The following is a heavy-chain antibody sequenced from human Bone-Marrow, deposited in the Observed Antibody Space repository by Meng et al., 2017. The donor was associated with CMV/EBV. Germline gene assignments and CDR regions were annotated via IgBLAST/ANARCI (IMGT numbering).Heavy chain of an antibody. CDR3: AKRSTLTINHAAFDI. CDR2: ISSSGYTI. V-gene: IGHV3-11*01. CDR1: GFTFSDYY. Sequence: LSLTCAASGFTFSDYYMTWIRQAPGKGLEWVSYISSSGYTISYADPVKGRFTISRDNAKNSLYLQLNGLRAEDTAVYYCAKRSTLTINHAAFDIWGRGTMVTVSS. J-gene: IGHJ3*02. D-gene: IGHD1-14*01.